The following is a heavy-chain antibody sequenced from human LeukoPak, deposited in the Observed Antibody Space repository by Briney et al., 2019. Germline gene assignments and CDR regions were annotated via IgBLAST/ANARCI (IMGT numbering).Heavy chain of an antibody. CDR3: ARDGMGYGAEAY. CDR1: GFTFSSYE. J-gene: IGHJ4*02. V-gene: IGHV4-4*08. Sequence: GSLRLSCAASGFTFSSYEMNWVRQAPGKGLEWIVRIYTSGSTNYNPSLKSRVTISVDTSKNQFSLKLSSVTAADTAVYYCARDGMGYGAEAYWGQGTLVTVSS. CDR2: IYTSGST. D-gene: IGHD4-17*01.